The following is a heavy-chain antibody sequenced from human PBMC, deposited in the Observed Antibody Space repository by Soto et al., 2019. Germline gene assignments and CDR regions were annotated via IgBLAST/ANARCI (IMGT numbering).Heavy chain of an antibody. V-gene: IGHV1-69*12. Sequence: QVQLVQSGAEVKKPGSSVKVSCKASGGTFSSYAISWVRQAPGQGLEWMGGIIPIFGTANYAQKFQGRVTITADESTSTAYMELSSLRSEDTAVYYCASRPEAYLTSNYYYGMDVWGQGTTVTVSS. CDR1: GGTFSSYA. D-gene: IGHD3-9*01. CDR2: IIPIFGTA. J-gene: IGHJ6*02. CDR3: ASRPEAYLTSNYYYGMDV.